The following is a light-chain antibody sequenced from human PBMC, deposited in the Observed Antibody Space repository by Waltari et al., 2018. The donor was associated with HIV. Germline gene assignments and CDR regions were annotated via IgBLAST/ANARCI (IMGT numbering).Light chain of an antibody. CDR2: GNS. J-gene: IGLJ3*02. CDR3: QSYDSSLSGWV. V-gene: IGLV1-40*01. Sequence: QSVLTQPPSVSGAPGQRVTISCTGSSSNIGAGYDIHWYLHLPGTAPKLLIYGNSNRPSGVPDRFSGSKSGTSASLAITGLQAEHEADYYCQSYDSSLSGWVFGGGTKLTV. CDR1: SSNIGAGYD.